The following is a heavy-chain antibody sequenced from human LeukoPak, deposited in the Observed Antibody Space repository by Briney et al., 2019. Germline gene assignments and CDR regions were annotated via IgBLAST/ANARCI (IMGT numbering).Heavy chain of an antibody. CDR3: AKDGVGATRGYYFDY. D-gene: IGHD1-26*01. CDR2: ISWDGGST. V-gene: IGHV3-43D*03. J-gene: IGHJ4*02. Sequence: GGSLRLSRAASGFTFDDYAMHWVRQAPGKGLEWVSLISWDGGSTYYADSVKGRFTISRDNSKNSLYLQMNSLRAEDTALYYCAKDGVGATRGYYFDYWGQGTLVTVSS. CDR1: GFTFDDYA.